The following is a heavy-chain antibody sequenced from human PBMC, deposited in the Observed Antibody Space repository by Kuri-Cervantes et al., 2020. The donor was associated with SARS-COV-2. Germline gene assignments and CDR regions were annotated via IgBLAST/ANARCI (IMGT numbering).Heavy chain of an antibody. D-gene: IGHD2-15*01. CDR2: ISGSGGST. CDR3: AKWGGYCSGGSCSLPFQH. CDR1: GFTFSSYA. J-gene: IGHJ1*01. Sequence: GGSLRLSCAASGFTFSSYAMGRVRQAPGKGLEWVPAISGSGGSTYYADSVKGRFAISRDNSKNTLYLQMNSLRAEDTAVYYCAKWGGYCSGGSCSLPFQHWGQGTLVTVSS. V-gene: IGHV3-23*01.